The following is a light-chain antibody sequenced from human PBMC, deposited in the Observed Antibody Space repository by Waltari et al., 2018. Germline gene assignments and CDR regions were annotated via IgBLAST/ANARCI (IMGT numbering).Light chain of an antibody. Sequence: IQMTKSPSPMSASVGDRVTITCRASQGISNYLAWFQQKPGNVPKRLFYAASRSQSGVPSRCSGSGSGTEFTLTISSLQPEDFATYYCRQHNSYPDTFGQGTKLEIK. CDR3: RQHNSYPDT. CDR1: QGISNY. J-gene: IGKJ2*01. V-gene: IGKV1-17*03. CDR2: AAS.